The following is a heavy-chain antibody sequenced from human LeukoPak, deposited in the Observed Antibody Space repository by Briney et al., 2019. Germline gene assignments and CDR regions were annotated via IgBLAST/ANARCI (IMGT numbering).Heavy chain of an antibody. CDR3: ARVMEGGYSYGSDAFDI. CDR1: GGTFSSYA. D-gene: IGHD5-18*01. V-gene: IGHV1-46*01. Sequence: ASVKVSCKASGGTFSSYAISWVRQAPGQGLEWMGIINPSGGSTSYAQKFQGRVTMTRDTSTSTVYMELSSLRSEDTAVYYCARVMEGGYSYGSDAFDIWGQGTMVTVSS. J-gene: IGHJ3*02. CDR2: INPSGGST.